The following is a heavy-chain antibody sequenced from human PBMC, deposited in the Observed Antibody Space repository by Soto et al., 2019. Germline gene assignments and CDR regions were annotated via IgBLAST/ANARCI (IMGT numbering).Heavy chain of an antibody. CDR2: IIPMLAIT. Sequence: QVQLVQSGAEVKKPGSSVKVSCKASGGTFNVYTIIWVRQAPGQGLEWMGRIIPMLAITNYAQRFQGRVRITAHTSTTRAYMDLSRLTAEYTAVYYCAVGSWSGETFDIWGQGTVVNVSS. CDR3: AVGSWSGETFDI. V-gene: IGHV1-69*02. J-gene: IGHJ3*02. CDR1: GGTFNVYT. D-gene: IGHD6-13*01.